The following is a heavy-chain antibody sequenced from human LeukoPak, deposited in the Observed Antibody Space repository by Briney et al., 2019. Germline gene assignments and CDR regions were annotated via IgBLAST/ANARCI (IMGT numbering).Heavy chain of an antibody. V-gene: IGHV1-3*01. J-gene: IGHJ6*04. Sequence: ASVKVSCKASGYTFTSYAMHWVRQAPGQRLEWMGWINAGNGNTKYSQKFQGRVTITRDTSASTAYMELSSLRSEDTAVYYCARDTGVRGVTYYYYGMDVWGKGTTVTVSS. CDR1: GYTFTSYA. CDR2: INAGNGNT. CDR3: ARDTGVRGVTYYYYGMDV. D-gene: IGHD3-10*01.